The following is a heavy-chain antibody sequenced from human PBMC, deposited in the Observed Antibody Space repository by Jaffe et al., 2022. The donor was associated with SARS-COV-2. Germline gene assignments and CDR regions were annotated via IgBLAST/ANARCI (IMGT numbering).Heavy chain of an antibody. CDR3: ATEGGLIVGRPLDH. Sequence: QVQLQESGPGLVKPSGTLSLTCAVSGGSISSSDWWTWVRQPPGKGLEWIGEISHSGSTNYNPSLKSRVTMSIDKSKNQFSLNLSSVTAADTAVYYCATEGGLIVGRPLDHWGQGTLVTVSS. CDR2: ISHSGST. D-gene: IGHD1-26*01. J-gene: IGHJ4*02. CDR1: GGSISSSDW. V-gene: IGHV4-4*02.